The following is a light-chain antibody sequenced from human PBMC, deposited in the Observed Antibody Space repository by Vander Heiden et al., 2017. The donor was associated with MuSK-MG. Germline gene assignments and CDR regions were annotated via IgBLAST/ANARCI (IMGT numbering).Light chain of an antibody. CDR1: QNVLFNSNNKNY. CDR2: WAS. CDR3: QQDYSTPFT. Sequence: DIVMTQSPDSLAVSLGERATINCKSSQNVLFNSNNKNYLAWYQQKPGQPPKLLIYWASTRESGVPDRFSGSGSGTDFTLIISSLQAEDVAIYYCQQDYSTPFTFGHGTKVXVK. V-gene: IGKV4-1*01. J-gene: IGKJ3*01.